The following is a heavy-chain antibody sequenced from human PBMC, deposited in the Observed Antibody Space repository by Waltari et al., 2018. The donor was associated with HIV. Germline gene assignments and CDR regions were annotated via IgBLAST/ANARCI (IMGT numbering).Heavy chain of an antibody. CDR1: GYDLTSHG. V-gene: IGHV1-18*01. Sequence: QLMQSGPEMTKPGASLKISCRAAGYDLTSHGITCVRQVAGEGLGWMGWNCAYDGNTDMERRFKDRVRLTTDKSTTTAFLELRSLRIDDTATYYCVRGGGTWLQETHYYKGLDVWGQGTTVIVSS. J-gene: IGHJ6*02. CDR2: NCAYDGNT. CDR3: VRGGGTWLQETHYYKGLDV. D-gene: IGHD3-10*01.